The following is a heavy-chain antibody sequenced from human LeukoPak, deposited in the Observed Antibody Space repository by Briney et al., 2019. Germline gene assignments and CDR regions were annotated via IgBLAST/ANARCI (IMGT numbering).Heavy chain of an antibody. J-gene: IGHJ4*02. Sequence: SETLSLTCAVYGGSFSGYYWSWIRQPPGKGLEWIGEINHSGSTNYNPSLKSRVTISVDTSKDQFSLKLSSVTAADTAVYYCARGRRLHWTWDPLSVYFDYWGQGTLVTVSS. CDR3: ARGRRLHWTWDPLSVYFDY. D-gene: IGHD5-12*01. CDR2: INHSGST. CDR1: GGSFSGYY. V-gene: IGHV4-34*01.